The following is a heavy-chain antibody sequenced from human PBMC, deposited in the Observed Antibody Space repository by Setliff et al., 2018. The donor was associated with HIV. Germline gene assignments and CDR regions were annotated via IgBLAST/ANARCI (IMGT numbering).Heavy chain of an antibody. CDR2: IIPIFHTA. J-gene: IGHJ4*02. D-gene: IGHD5-18*01. CDR3: ARDKGHTPMDY. V-gene: IGHV1-69*05. CDR1: GGTFSSYG. Sequence: SVKVSCKASGGTFSSYGFSWVRQAPGQGLEWMGGIIPIFHTAYYAQKFQGRVTLNTDTSTNTAFLELRSLRSDDTAVYYCARDKGHTPMDYWGQGTLVTVSS.